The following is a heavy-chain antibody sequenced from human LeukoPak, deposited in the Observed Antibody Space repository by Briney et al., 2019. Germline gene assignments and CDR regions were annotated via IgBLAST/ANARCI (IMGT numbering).Heavy chain of an antibody. CDR1: GDSISSGNYY. Sequence: SQTLSLTCSVSGDSISSGNYYWSWIRQPAGKGLEWSGRINTSGTTNYSSALKSRVVISVDSSKSQISLRMTSVTAADTAVYYCARGLVEGDGYQPDYWGQGTLVTVSS. CDR2: INTSGTT. CDR3: ARGLVEGDGYQPDY. J-gene: IGHJ4*02. V-gene: IGHV4-61*02. D-gene: IGHD5-24*01.